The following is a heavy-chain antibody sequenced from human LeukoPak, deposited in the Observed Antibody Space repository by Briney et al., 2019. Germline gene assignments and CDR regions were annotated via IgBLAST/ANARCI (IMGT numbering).Heavy chain of an antibody. J-gene: IGHJ4*02. CDR2: FSTSGDST. V-gene: IGHV3-23*01. Sequence: GGPLRLSCEAPGFTFSTYAMIWFRKAPGWRLDWVSAFSTSGDSTYYRDSVKGRFTISRDNSKNTLFLQMNSLAVEDTAIYFCAKRRQSGIGSLYYFDSWGQGTLVTVSS. CDR3: AKRRQSGIGSLYYFDS. D-gene: IGHD1-14*01. CDR1: GFTFSTYA.